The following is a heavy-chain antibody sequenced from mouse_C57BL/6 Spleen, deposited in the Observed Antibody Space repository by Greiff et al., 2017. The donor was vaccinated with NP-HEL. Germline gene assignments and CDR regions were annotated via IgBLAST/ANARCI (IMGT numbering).Heavy chain of an antibody. CDR2: IYPGDGDT. CDR3: ARSGYDYDEYFDV. J-gene: IGHJ1*03. D-gene: IGHD2-4*01. Sequence: QVQLQQSGPELVKPGASVKISCKASGYAFSSSWMNWVKQRPGKGLEWIGRIYPGDGDTNYNGKFKGKATLTADKSSSTAYMQLSSLTSEDSAVYFCARSGYDYDEYFDVWGTGTTVTVSS. CDR1: GYAFSSSW. V-gene: IGHV1-82*01.